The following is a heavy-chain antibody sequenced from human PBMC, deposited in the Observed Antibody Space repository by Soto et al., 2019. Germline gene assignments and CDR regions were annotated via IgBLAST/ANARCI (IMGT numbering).Heavy chain of an antibody. CDR3: ARQEYGDYVFLDY. CDR2: IYYTGST. CDR1: GVSISNDVYY. Sequence: KTSETLSLTCTVSGVSISNDVYYWTWIRQYPGKGLEWVGYIYYTGSTYYNPSLTSRVMMSLDTSKNQFSLKLSSVTAADTAVYYCARQEYGDYVFLDYWGQGTLVTVSS. J-gene: IGHJ4*02. V-gene: IGHV4-31*03. D-gene: IGHD4-17*01.